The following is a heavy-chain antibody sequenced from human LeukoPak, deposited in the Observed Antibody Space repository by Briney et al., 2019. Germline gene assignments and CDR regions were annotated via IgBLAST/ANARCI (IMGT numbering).Heavy chain of an antibody. Sequence: GGSLRLSCAASGFTISTYAMTWVRQAPGKGLEWVSAVSSDATYTYYADSVKGRFTISRDNSKNTLFLEMNSLRAEDTATYYCTKDGAGTYYGPDVWGQGTTVIVSS. V-gene: IGHV3-23*01. CDR3: TKDGAGTYYGPDV. D-gene: IGHD6-19*01. CDR1: GFTISTYA. CDR2: VSSDATYT. J-gene: IGHJ6*02.